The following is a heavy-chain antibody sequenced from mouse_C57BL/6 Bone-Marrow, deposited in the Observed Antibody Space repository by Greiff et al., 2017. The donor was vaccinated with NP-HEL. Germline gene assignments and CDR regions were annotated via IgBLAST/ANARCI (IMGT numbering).Heavy chain of an antibody. CDR1: GYAFSSSW. J-gene: IGHJ2*01. CDR3: ARALRGYYFDY. CDR2: IYPGDGDT. Sequence: QVQLQQSGPELVKPGASVKISCKASGYAFSSSWMNWVKQRPGKGLEWIGRIYPGDGDTNYNGKFKGKATLTADQSSSTAYMQLSSLTSEDSAVYFCARALRGYYFDYWGQGTTLTVSS. V-gene: IGHV1-82*01.